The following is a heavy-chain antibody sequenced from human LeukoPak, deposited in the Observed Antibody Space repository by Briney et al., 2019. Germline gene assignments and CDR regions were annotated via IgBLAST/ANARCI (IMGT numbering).Heavy chain of an antibody. D-gene: IGHD2-2*01. V-gene: IGHV3-30*04. CDR3: ARGSSTNCYGGNCFYYYMAV. CDR1: GFTFSTYA. CDR2: ISFDGSTK. Sequence: GGSLRLSCAVSGFTFSTYAMHWVRQAPGKGLEWVAVISFDGSTKYYADSVKGRFTMSRDNSKNTLYLQMNSLRVEDTAVYYCARGSSTNCYGGNCFYYYMAVWGKGTTVTVSS. J-gene: IGHJ6*03.